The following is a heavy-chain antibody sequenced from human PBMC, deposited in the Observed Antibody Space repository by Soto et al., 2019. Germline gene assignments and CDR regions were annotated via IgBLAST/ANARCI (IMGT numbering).Heavy chain of an antibody. Sequence: SETLSLTCTVSGGSISSGDYYWRWIRQPPGKGLEWIGYIYYSGSTYYNPSLKSRVTISVDTSKNQFSLKLSSVTAADTAVYYCARDGGYYYYGMDVWGQGTTVTVSS. CDR1: GGSISSGDYY. D-gene: IGHD3-16*01. V-gene: IGHV4-30-4*01. CDR2: IYYSGST. CDR3: ARDGGYYYYGMDV. J-gene: IGHJ6*02.